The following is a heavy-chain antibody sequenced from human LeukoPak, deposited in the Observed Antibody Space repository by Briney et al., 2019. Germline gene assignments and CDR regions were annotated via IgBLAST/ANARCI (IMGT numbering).Heavy chain of an antibody. D-gene: IGHD5-12*01. CDR2: VHHSGTS. J-gene: IGHJ5*02. V-gene: IGHV4-59*01. CDR3: AGAEIDRLRSPGTLYYIDA. CDR1: GDSIRRYF. Sequence: SGTLSLTCSVSGDSIRRYFWSWIRLSPGKGLEWIGYVHHSGTSRYKPPLESRVTISLDTSENQFSLTLKSVTAADTALYYCAGAEIDRLRSPGTLYYIDAWGPGTLVTVSS.